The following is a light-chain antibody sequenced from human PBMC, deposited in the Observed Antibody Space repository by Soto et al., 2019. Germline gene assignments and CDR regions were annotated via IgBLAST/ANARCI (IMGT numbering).Light chain of an antibody. Sequence: QSALTQPASVSGSPGQSITISCTGTSSDVGDYNYVSWYQHHPGKVPKLMIYEVSNRPSGVSNRFSGSKSGNTASLTISGLQAEDEADYHCSSYTNTGTLYVFGTGTKLTVL. J-gene: IGLJ1*01. V-gene: IGLV2-14*01. CDR3: SSYTNTGTLYV. CDR2: EVS. CDR1: SSDVGDYNY.